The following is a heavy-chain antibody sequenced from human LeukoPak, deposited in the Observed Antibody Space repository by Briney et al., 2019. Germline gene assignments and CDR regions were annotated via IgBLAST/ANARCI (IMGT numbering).Heavy chain of an antibody. CDR1: GGFISSYY. CDR2: ISYSGST. J-gene: IGHJ5*02. D-gene: IGHD3-10*01. CDR3: ARHYGP. Sequence: PSETLSLTCTVSGGFISSYYWSWIRQPPGKGLEWIGFISYSGSTYYNPSLKSRVTISVDTSKNQFSLKLNSVTAADTAVYYCARHYGPWGQGTLVTVSS. V-gene: IGHV4-59*08.